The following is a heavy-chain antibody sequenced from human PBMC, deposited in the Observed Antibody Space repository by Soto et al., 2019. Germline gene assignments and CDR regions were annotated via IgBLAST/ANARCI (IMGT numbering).Heavy chain of an antibody. CDR3: ATRFYSSGVLFDY. Sequence: PSETLSLTCDVSGYSINRSKWWGWSRQPAGKGLEWIGYIYYSGNTYYNPSLKSRVTMSVDTSKNQFSLKLTSVTAVDTAVYYCATRFYSSGVLFDYWGQGTLVTVSS. V-gene: IGHV4-28*01. CDR2: IYYSGNT. D-gene: IGHD3-10*01. J-gene: IGHJ4*02. CDR1: GYSINRSKW.